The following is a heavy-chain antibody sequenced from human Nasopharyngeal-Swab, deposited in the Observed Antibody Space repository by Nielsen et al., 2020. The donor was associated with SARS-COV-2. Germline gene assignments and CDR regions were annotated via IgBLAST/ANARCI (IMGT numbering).Heavy chain of an antibody. Sequence: GESLKISCAASGFTFSSYGMHWVRQAPGKGPEWVAVIWYDGSNKYYADSVKGRFTISRDNSKNTLYLQMNSLRAEDTAVYYCARDDSSGYYSFFDYWGQGTLVTVSS. CDR1: GFTFSSYG. CDR2: IWYDGSNK. D-gene: IGHD3-22*01. V-gene: IGHV3-33*01. J-gene: IGHJ4*02. CDR3: ARDDSSGYYSFFDY.